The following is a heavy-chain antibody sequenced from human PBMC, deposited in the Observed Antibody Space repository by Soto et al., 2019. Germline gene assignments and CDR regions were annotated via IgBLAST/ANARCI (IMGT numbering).Heavy chain of an antibody. CDR1: GFTVRNNY. D-gene: IGHD5-12*01. V-gene: IGHV3-53*03. Sequence: GGSLRLSCTASGFTVRNNYMSWVRQAAGKGLEWVSVIYGGGSTDYADSVKGRFIISRDNSKNTLYLQMNSLRAEDMAVYYCARAQDGYNFLYGPTWGQGTQVTVS. J-gene: IGHJ5*02. CDR3: ARAQDGYNFLYGPT. CDR2: IYGGGST.